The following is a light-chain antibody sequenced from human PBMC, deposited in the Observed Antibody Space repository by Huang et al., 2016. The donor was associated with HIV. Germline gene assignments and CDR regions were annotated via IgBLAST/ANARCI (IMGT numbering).Light chain of an antibody. J-gene: IGKJ4*01. Sequence: IVVTQSQDSLAVSLGERAAINCKSSQSLLYSSNHNNYLAWYQQKPGQSPALLIYWASTRAPGVPDRFNGSGSGTDFTLTINSLQTEDVALYYCQQYFSTPLTFGGGTKVDIK. CDR3: QQYFSTPLT. CDR2: WAS. V-gene: IGKV4-1*01. CDR1: QSLLYSSNHNNY.